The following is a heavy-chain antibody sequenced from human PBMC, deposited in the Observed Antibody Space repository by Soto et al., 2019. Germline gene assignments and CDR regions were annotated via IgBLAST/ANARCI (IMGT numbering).Heavy chain of an antibody. J-gene: IGHJ4*02. CDR2: MTSDGRTV. V-gene: IGHV3-74*01. Sequence: PGGSLRLSCATSGFTFGDYWMHWVRQPPGKGPEWVSRMTSDGRTVQYADSVKGRFTASRDNAKSTLYLQMNSLRAEDTAVYYCATAEVDYWGPGTLVTVSS. CDR1: GFTFGDYW. CDR3: ATAEVDY.